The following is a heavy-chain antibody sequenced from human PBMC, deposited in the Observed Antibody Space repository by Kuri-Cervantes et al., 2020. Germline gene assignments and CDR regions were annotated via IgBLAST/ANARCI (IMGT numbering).Heavy chain of an antibody. CDR3: ARLVPYIVVVPAALRFDP. J-gene: IGHJ5*02. CDR2: ISNDGNSQ. CDR1: GFSNHP. V-gene: IGHV3-30-3*01. D-gene: IGHD2-2*01. Sequence: GESLKISCAASGFSNHPMHWVRQAPGKGLEWVAAISNDGNSQHYADSIKGRFTISRDNSKNTLYLQMNSLRGADTAVYYCARLVPYIVVVPAALRFDPWGQGTLVTVSS.